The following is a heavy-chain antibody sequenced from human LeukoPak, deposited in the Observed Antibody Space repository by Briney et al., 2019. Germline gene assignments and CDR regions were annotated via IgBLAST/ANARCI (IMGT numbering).Heavy chain of an antibody. J-gene: IGHJ6*03. CDR1: GGSFSGYD. CDR3: ARGLGWKVTPMGLFYMDV. V-gene: IGHV4-34*01. CDR2: INYGGDT. Sequence: SETLSLTCGVDGGSFSGYDWSWVRQPPGKGLEWIGEINYGGDTDYNPSLKSRVTISVDTSKNQFSLKVRSVTAADTAVYFCARGLGWKVTPMGLFYMDVWGEGATVTVSS. D-gene: IGHD1-1*01.